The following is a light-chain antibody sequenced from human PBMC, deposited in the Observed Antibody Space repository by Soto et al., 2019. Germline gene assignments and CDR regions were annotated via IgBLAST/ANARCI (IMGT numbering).Light chain of an antibody. V-gene: IGLV7-43*01. CDR1: TGAVTSDNY. CDR3: RLYSGRAQV. J-gene: IGLJ2*01. CDR2: STD. Sequence: QTVVTQEPSLTVSPGGTVTLTCASSTGAVTSDNYPNWIQQKPGQAPRGLIHSTDKKHSWTPARFSGSLLGGKAALTLSGVQPEDEADYYCRLYSGRAQVVGGGTKLTVL.